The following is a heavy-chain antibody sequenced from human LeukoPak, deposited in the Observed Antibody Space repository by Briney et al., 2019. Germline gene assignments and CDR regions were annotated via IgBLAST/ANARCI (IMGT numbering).Heavy chain of an antibody. CDR3: ARDSYYYDSSGYYKGWFDP. D-gene: IGHD3-22*01. J-gene: IGHJ5*02. Sequence: SETLSLTCTVSGGSISSYYWSWIRQPPGKGLEWIGYIYYSGSTNYNPSLKSQVTISVDTSKNQFSLKLSSVTAADTAVYYCARDSYYYDSSGYYKGWFDPWGQGTLVTVSS. CDR1: GGSISSYY. V-gene: IGHV4-59*01. CDR2: IYYSGST.